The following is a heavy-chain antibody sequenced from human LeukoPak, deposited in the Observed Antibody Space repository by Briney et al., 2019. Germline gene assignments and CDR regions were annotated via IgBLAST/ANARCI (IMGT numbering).Heavy chain of an antibody. CDR1: GGTFSSYA. Sequence: SVKVSCKASGGTFSSYAISWVRQAPGQGLEWMGGIIPIFGTANYAQKFQGRVTITADESTSTAYMELSSLRSEGTAVYYCARVVHYGDYSFDYWGQGTLVTVSS. CDR3: ARVVHYGDYSFDY. V-gene: IGHV1-69*13. CDR2: IIPIFGTA. D-gene: IGHD4-17*01. J-gene: IGHJ4*02.